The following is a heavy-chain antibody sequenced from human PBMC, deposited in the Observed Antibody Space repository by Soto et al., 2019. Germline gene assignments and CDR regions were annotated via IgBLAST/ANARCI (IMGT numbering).Heavy chain of an antibody. V-gene: IGHV4-34*01. Sequence: QVQLQQWGAGLLKPSETLSLTCAVYGGSFSANYWTWIRQSPEKGLEWIGEINHRGSTNYSPSLQNRATMLVDTSNKQFSLKLTSVTAADTAVYYCVSARFDSGGRGILVTVSS. J-gene: IGHJ4*02. CDR2: INHRGST. CDR1: GGSFSANY. CDR3: VSARFDS.